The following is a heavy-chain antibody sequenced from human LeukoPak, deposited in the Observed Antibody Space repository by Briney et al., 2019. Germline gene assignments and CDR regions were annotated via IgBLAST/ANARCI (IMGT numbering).Heavy chain of an antibody. J-gene: IGHJ4*02. D-gene: IGHD1-26*01. CDR3: ARDPGATSSFIFDY. V-gene: IGHV3-74*01. Sequence: GGSLRLSCAASGFTFSSYWIHWVRQAPGKGLVWVSCIKNDGSTTNYADSVKGRFTVSRDSAKNTLYLQTNSLRAEDTAMYYCARDPGATSSFIFDYWGQGTLVTVSS. CDR1: GFTFSSYW. CDR2: IKNDGSTT.